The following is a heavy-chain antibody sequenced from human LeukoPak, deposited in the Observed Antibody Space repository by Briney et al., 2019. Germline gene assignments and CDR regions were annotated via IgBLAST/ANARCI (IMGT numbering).Heavy chain of an antibody. CDR1: GYTFTSYY. CDR3: ARGIAVAAPDY. CDR2: INPSGDTT. D-gene: IGHD6-19*01. Sequence: ASVTVSCKASGYTFTSYYMHWVRQAPGQGLEWMGIINPSGDTTNYAQKFQGRVTMTRDTSTSTVYMELSSLRSEDTAVYYCARGIAVAAPDYWGQGTLVTVSS. J-gene: IGHJ4*02. V-gene: IGHV1-46*01.